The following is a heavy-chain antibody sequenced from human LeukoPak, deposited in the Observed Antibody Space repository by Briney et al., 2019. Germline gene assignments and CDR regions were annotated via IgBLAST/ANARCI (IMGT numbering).Heavy chain of an antibody. CDR3: ARDLSMSFNI. V-gene: IGHV6-1*01. Sequence: SQTLSLTCAISGDGVFSNSAAWNWIRQSPSRGLEWLGRTFYRSKWYFNYAVSVKSRITIDPDTSKNQFSLQLNSVTPEDTAVYYCARDLSMSFNIWGQGTLVTVSS. CDR1: GDGVFSNSAA. CDR2: TFYRSKWYF. D-gene: IGHD2/OR15-2a*01. J-gene: IGHJ3*02.